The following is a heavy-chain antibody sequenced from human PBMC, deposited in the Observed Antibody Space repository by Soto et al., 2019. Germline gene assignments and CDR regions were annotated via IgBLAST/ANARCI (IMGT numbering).Heavy chain of an antibody. J-gene: IGHJ4*02. V-gene: IGHV1-18*01. CDR1: GYIFTSND. CDR3: ARESRTWVDGVIGPGDY. D-gene: IGHD3-10*01. CDR2: IRVRNGDT. Sequence: QVPVVQSGAGVKEPGDSVKVSCRASGYIFTSNDITWVRQAPGQGPEWVGWIRVRNGDTHYAPKFRGRVTVTRDTSTSTAYMELRSLRSDDTAVYYCARESRTWVDGVIGPGDYWGQGTLVTVSS.